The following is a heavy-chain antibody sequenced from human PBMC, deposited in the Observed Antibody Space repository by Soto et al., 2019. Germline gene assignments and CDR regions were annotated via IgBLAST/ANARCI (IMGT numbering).Heavy chain of an antibody. CDR3: ASDHPRVYCSGGSCYLVAFDI. CDR2: IYTSGST. Sequence: QVQLQESGPGLVKPSETLSLTCTVSGGSISSYYWSWIRQPAGKGLEWIGRIYTSGSTNYNPSLKSRVTMSVDTSKNQFSLKLSSVTAAETAVYSCASDHPRVYCSGGSCYLVAFDIWGQGTMVTVSS. CDR1: GGSISSYY. V-gene: IGHV4-4*07. J-gene: IGHJ3*02. D-gene: IGHD2-15*01.